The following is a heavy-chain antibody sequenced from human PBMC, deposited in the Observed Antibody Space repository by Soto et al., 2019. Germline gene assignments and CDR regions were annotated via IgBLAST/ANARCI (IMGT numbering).Heavy chain of an antibody. CDR1: GFTFSSYA. V-gene: IGHV3-23*01. CDR2: ISGSGGST. CDR3: TTEYVGGSSDY. Sequence: VGSLRLSCAASGFTFSSYAMSWVRQAPGKGLEWVSAISGSGGSTYYADSVKGRFTISRDNSKNTLYLQMNSLKTEDTAVYYCTTEYVGGSSDYWGQGTLVTVSS. D-gene: IGHD6-6*01. J-gene: IGHJ4*02.